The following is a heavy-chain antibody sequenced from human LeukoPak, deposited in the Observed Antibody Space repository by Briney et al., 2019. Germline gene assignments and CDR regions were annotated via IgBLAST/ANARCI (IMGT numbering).Heavy chain of an antibody. CDR2: IWYDGTNK. J-gene: IGHJ6*03. CDR1: GFSFSSYG. Sequence: PGGSLRLSCAASGFSFSSYGMHWVRQAPGKGLEWVAVIWYDGTNKYYADSVKGRFTISGDNSKNTLYLQMNSLRAEDTAVYYCARVSPTKICSSTSCYYYYYYYMDVWGKGTTVTVSS. CDR3: ARVSPTKICSSTSCYYYYYYYMDV. D-gene: IGHD2-2*01. V-gene: IGHV3-33*01.